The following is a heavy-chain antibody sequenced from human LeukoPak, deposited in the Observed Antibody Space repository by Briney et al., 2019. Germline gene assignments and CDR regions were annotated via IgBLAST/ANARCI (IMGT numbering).Heavy chain of an antibody. D-gene: IGHD6-13*01. J-gene: IGHJ4*02. CDR1: GYTFTSYY. CDR3: ARGYDSSSWYVRPRAPQQPTSPFDY. CDR2: INPSGGST. V-gene: IGHV1-46*01. Sequence: ASVKVSCKTSGYTFTSYYMHWVRQAPGQGLEWMGIINPSGGSTTYAQRFQGRVTMTRDTSTNTVYMELSSLRSEDTAVYYCARGYDSSSWYVRPRAPQQPTSPFDYWGQETLVTVSS.